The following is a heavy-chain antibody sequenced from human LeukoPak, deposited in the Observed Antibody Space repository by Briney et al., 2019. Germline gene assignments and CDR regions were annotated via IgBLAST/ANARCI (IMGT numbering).Heavy chain of an antibody. V-gene: IGHV4-4*07. CDR1: GGSIGTYY. Sequence: SETLSLTCTVSGGSIGTYYWSWIRQPAGKGLEWIGRIFTTGGANYNPSLKSRVTMSLDTSKNLFSLKLNSVTAADTAVYYCVRDGPSWGLLWGQGALVTVSS. CDR3: VRDGPSWGLL. J-gene: IGHJ4*02. CDR2: IFTTGGA. D-gene: IGHD7-27*01.